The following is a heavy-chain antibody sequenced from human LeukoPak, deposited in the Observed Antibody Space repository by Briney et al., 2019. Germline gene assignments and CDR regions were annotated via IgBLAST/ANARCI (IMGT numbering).Heavy chain of an antibody. CDR2: IKQDGSEK. J-gene: IGHJ3*02. CDR3: ARHQAAFDI. Sequence: QTGGSLRLSCAASGFIFSNYWMSWVRQAPGKGLEWVANIKQDGSEKYYVDSVKGRFTISRDNAKNSLYLQMNSLRAEDTAVYYCARHQAAFDIWGQGTMVTVSS. V-gene: IGHV3-7*01. CDR1: GFIFSNYW.